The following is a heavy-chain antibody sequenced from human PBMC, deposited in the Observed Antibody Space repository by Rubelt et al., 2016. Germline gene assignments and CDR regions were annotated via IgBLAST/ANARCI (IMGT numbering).Heavy chain of an antibody. CDR3: ARELTHPYYVGGSYRYTNAFDI. Sequence: QVQLVQSGAEVKKPGASVKVSCKASGYTFTSSYMHWVRQAPGQGLEWMGLINPSGGSTSYAQKFQGRVTMTRDTSTSTVYMELSSLRSEDTAVYYCARELTHPYYVGGSYRYTNAFDIWGQGTMVTVSS. J-gene: IGHJ3*02. D-gene: IGHD3-16*02. V-gene: IGHV1-46*01. CDR2: INPSGGST. CDR1: GYTFTSSY.